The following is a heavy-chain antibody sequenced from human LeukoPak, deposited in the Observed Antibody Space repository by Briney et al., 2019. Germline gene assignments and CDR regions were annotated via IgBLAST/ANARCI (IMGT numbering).Heavy chain of an antibody. D-gene: IGHD4-17*01. CDR3: ARRTVTTGHYYFDY. Sequence: QPGGSLRLSCAASGFTFSSYAMSWVRQAPGKGLEWVSYISYSSNTIYYADSVKGRFTISRDNAKNSLYLQMNSLRAEDTAVYYCARRTVTTGHYYFDYWGQGTLVTVSS. CDR2: ISYSSNTI. CDR1: GFTFSSYA. V-gene: IGHV3-48*01. J-gene: IGHJ4*02.